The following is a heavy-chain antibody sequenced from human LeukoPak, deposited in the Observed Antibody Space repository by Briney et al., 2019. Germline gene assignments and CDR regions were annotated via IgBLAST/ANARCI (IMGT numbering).Heavy chain of an antibody. J-gene: IGHJ4*02. CDR2: IYHSGST. Sequence: SETLSLTCTVSGYSISSGYYWGWLRQPPGKGLEWIGSIYHSGSTYYNPSLKSRVTISVDTSKNQFSLKLSSVTAADTAVYYCARIPLYCSGGSCVDYWGQGTLVTVSS. V-gene: IGHV4-38-2*02. CDR1: GYSISSGYY. D-gene: IGHD2-15*01. CDR3: ARIPLYCSGGSCVDY.